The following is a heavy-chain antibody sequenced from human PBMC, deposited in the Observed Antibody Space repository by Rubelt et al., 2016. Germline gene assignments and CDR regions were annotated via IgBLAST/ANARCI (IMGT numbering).Heavy chain of an antibody. CDR3: AGGERGIGDAFDI. V-gene: IGHV4-59*01. Sequence: QVQLQESGPGLVKPSETLSLTCTIPGGSISTYYWSWIRQPPGKGLEWIGSIYYSGSTSYNPSLRSRVTISVDTTKNQFSPRLGSGTAGVTAGYYWAGGERGIGDAFDIWGQGTMVTVSS. J-gene: IGHJ3*02. CDR1: GGSISTYY. CDR2: IYYSGST. D-gene: IGHD7-27*01.